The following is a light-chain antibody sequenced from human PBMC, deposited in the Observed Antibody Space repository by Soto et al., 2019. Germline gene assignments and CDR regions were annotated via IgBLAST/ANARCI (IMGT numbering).Light chain of an antibody. V-gene: IGKV1-5*01. CDR1: ESIRSW. Sequence: DIQMTQSPSTLSASVGDTVTITCRASESIRSWLAWYQEKPGKAPNLLIYDASSLESGVPSRFSGSGSGTEFTLTISSLQPDDFATYYCQDYSPYSWTFGQGTKVDI. J-gene: IGKJ1*01. CDR3: QDYSPYSWT. CDR2: DAS.